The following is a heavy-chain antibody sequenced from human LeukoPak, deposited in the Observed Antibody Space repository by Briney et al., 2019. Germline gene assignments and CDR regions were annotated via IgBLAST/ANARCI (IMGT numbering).Heavy chain of an antibody. CDR2: INTNTGNP. CDR1: GYTFTSYG. Sequence: ASVKVSCKASGYTFTSYGISWVRQAPGQGLEWMGWINTNTGNPTYAQGFTGRFVFSLDTSVSTAYLQISSLKAEDTAVYYCARTTYYYDSSGYRFDPWGQGTLVTVSS. J-gene: IGHJ5*02. CDR3: ARTTYYYDSSGYRFDP. D-gene: IGHD3-22*01. V-gene: IGHV7-4-1*02.